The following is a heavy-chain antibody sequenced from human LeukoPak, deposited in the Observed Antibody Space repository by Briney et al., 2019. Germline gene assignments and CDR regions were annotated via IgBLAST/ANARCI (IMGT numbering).Heavy chain of an antibody. CDR2: IIPIFGTA. D-gene: IGHD2-15*01. J-gene: IGHJ5*02. CDR1: GGTFSSYA. Sequence: SVKVSCKASGGTFSSYAISWVRQAPGQGLEWMGGIIPIFGTANYAQKFQGRVTITTDESTSTAYMELSSLRSEDTAVYYCARSQGYCSGGSRRTYNWFDPWGQATLVTVST. V-gene: IGHV1-69*05. CDR3: ARSQGYCSGGSRRTYNWFDP.